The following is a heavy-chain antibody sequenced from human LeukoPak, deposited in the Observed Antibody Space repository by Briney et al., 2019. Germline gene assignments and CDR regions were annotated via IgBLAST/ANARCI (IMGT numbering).Heavy chain of an antibody. CDR3: ARARIAAAGRDWYFDL. J-gene: IGHJ2*01. Sequence: SQTLSLTCTVSGGSISSYYWSWIRQPPGKGLEWIGYIYYSGSTNYNPSLKSRVTISVDTSKNQISLKLSSVTAADTAVYYCARARIAAAGRDWYFDLWGRGTLVTVSS. CDR2: IYYSGST. D-gene: IGHD6-13*01. V-gene: IGHV4-59*01. CDR1: GGSISSYY.